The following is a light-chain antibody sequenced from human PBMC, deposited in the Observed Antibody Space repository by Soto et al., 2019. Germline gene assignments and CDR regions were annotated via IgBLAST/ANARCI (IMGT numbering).Light chain of an antibody. Sequence: QSVLTQPASVSGSPGQSITISCTGTSSDVGRYNYVSWYQQYPGKAPKLMIYDVSHRPSGISNRFSGSKSANTASLTISGLQAEDEADYYCSSYTTSSTVIFGGGTKLTVL. J-gene: IGLJ2*01. CDR3: SSYTTSSTVI. CDR1: SSDVGRYNY. V-gene: IGLV2-14*01. CDR2: DVS.